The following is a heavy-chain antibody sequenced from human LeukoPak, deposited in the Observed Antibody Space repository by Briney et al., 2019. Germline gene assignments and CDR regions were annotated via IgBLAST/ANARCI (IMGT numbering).Heavy chain of an antibody. J-gene: IGHJ4*02. CDR3: ASGRVRVSRGSYYIY. Sequence: PSETLSLTCTVSGGSISNSDYYWGWIRQPPGKGLECIGSIFYSGSTYYNPSLKSRVTISVDTSKNQFSLKLSSVTAADTAVYYCASGRVRVSRGSYYIYWGQGTLVTVSS. D-gene: IGHD1-26*01. V-gene: IGHV4-39*07. CDR1: GGSISNSDYY. CDR2: IFYSGST.